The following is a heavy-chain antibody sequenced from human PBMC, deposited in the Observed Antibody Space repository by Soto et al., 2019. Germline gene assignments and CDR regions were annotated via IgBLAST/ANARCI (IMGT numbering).Heavy chain of an antibody. J-gene: IGHJ4*02. CDR2: IYWDEDK. CDR3: AHRRRAAGGYFFDY. CDR1: GFSLSTSGVG. D-gene: IGHD5-12*01. Sequence: QITLKESGPTLVKPTQTLTLTCTFSGFSLSTSGVGVGWIRQPPGKALEWLALIYWDEDKRDSPSLKSMPTITQDTTNTQVVLTMPTMDPIDTATYYCAHRRRAAGGYFFDYWGRATLVTVSS. V-gene: IGHV2-5*02.